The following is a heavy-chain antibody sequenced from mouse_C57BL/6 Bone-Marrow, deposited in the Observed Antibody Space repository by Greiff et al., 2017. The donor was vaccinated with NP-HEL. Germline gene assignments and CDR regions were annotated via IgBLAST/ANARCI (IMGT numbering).Heavy chain of an antibody. D-gene: IGHD1-1*02. CDR1: GYAFSSSW. V-gene: IGHV1-82*01. Sequence: QVQLQQSGPELVKPGASVKISCKASGYAFSSSWMNWVKQRPGKGLEWIGRIYPGDGDTNYNGKFKGKATLTADKSSSTAYMQLSSLTSEDSAVYFGARRYYAWFAYWGQGTLVTVSA. J-gene: IGHJ3*01. CDR2: IYPGDGDT. CDR3: ARRYYAWFAY.